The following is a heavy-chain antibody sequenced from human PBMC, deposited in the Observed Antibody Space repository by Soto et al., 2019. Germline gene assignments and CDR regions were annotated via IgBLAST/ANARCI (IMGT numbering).Heavy chain of an antibody. CDR1: GFTFGDYT. D-gene: IGHD3-22*01. Sequence: GGSLRLSCTASGFTFGDYTLSWFRQAPGKGLEWVGFIRSKAHGGTTQYAASVKGRFSISRDDSKSIAYLQMNSLKTEDTAVYFCSRDPYYSDSRPNRDRFAYWGQGTLVTSPQ. V-gene: IGHV3-49*03. CDR2: IRSKAHGGTT. CDR3: SRDPYYSDSRPNRDRFAY. J-gene: IGHJ4*02.